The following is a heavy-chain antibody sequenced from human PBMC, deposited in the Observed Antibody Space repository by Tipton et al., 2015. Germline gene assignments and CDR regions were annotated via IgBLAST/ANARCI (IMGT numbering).Heavy chain of an antibody. J-gene: IGHJ6*02. CDR1: GYSIGGAYH. V-gene: IGHV4-38-2*02. CDR2: ISHSGNT. CDR3: ARDLEHGMDI. D-gene: IGHD5-24*01. Sequence: TLSLTCAVSGYSIGGAYHWDWIRQPPGKGLEWIGSISHSGNTYYNPSLKTRVTISIDTSKNQFSLTLNSVAAADTAVYYCARDLEHGMDIWGHGTTVTVSS.